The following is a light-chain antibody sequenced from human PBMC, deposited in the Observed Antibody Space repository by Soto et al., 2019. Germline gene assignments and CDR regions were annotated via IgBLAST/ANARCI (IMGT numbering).Light chain of an antibody. V-gene: IGLV1-44*01. CDR3: AAWDDRLNGWV. Sequence: QSVLTQPPSASGTPGQRVTISCSGSSSNIGSNTVNWYQQVPGTAPNLLIYNNNQRPSGVPDRFSGSKSGTSASLAISGLQSEDEGDYYCAAWDDRLNGWVLGGGTKLTVL. J-gene: IGLJ3*02. CDR1: SSNIGSNT. CDR2: NNN.